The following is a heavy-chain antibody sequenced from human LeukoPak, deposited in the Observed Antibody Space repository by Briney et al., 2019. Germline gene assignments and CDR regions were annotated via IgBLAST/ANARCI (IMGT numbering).Heavy chain of an antibody. CDR1: GYSISSGYY. J-gene: IGHJ5*02. Sequence: SETLSLTCTVSGYSISSGYYWNWIRQPPGKGLEWIGSIYHSGSTYYNPSLKSRVTISVDTSKNQFSLKLSSVTAADTAVYYCARGYCSSTSCYQYWFDPWGQGTLVTVSS. V-gene: IGHV4-38-2*02. CDR2: IYHSGST. CDR3: ARGYCSSTSCYQYWFDP. D-gene: IGHD2-2*01.